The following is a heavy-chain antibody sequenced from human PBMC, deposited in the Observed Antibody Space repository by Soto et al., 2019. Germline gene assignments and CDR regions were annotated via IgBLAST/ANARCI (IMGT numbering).Heavy chain of an antibody. D-gene: IGHD6-19*01. CDR3: AKAYGRANSAWFFDF. CDR2: ITNSGGST. CDR1: GFTFNNYA. V-gene: IGHV3-23*01. Sequence: GGSLRLSCAASGFTFNNYAMTWVRQAPGKGLEWVSLITNSGGSTYYADSVKGRFTISRDNSKNTLYLQMNSLRAEDTAVYSCAKAYGRANSAWFFDFWGQGTLVTVSS. J-gene: IGHJ4*02.